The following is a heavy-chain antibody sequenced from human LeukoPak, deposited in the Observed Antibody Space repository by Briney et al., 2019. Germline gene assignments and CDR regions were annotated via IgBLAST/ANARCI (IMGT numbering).Heavy chain of an antibody. J-gene: IGHJ4*02. D-gene: IGHD4-23*01. CDR3: ARRGVTVVTRYFDY. CDR2: IYYSGST. Sequence: PSETLSLTCTVSGGSISSSSYYWGWIRQPPGKGLEWIGSIYYSGSTYYNPSLKSRVTISVDTSKIQFSLKLSSVTAADTAVYYCARRGVTVVTRYFDYWGQGTLVTVSS. CDR1: GGSISSSSYY. V-gene: IGHV4-39*01.